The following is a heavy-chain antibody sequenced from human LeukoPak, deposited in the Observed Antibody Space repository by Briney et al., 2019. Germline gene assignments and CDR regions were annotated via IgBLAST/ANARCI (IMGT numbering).Heavy chain of an antibody. CDR1: GFTFSSYA. V-gene: IGHV3-23*01. CDR2: ISGSGGST. Sequence: GGSLRLSCAASGFTFSSYAISWVRQAPGKGLEWVSAISGSGGSTYYADSVKGRFTISRDNSKNTLYLQMNSLRAEDTAVYYCAKDRVDDSSGYYSWYWGQGTLVTVSS. D-gene: IGHD3-22*01. CDR3: AKDRVDDSSGYYSWY. J-gene: IGHJ4*02.